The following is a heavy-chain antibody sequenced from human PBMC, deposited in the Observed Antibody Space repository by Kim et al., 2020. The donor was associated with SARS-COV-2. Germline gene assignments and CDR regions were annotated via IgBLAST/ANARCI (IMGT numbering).Heavy chain of an antibody. V-gene: IGHV1-69*04. CDR1: GGTFSSYA. J-gene: IGHJ6*02. Sequence: SVKVSCKASGGTFSSYAISWVRQAPGQGLEWMGRIIPILGIANFAQKSQGRVTMTRDKSTSTAYMELSSLRSEDTAVYYCARWGCGGLFLYGMDVLGQGNPVTVSS. CDR3: ARWGCGGLFLYGMDV. D-gene: IGHD3-10*01. CDR2: IIPILGIA.